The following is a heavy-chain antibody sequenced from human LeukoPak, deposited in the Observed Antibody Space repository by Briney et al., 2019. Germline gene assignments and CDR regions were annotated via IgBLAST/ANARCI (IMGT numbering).Heavy chain of an antibody. V-gene: IGHV4-61*02. D-gene: IGHD2-2*01. CDR2: IYTSGST. CDR3: ARQQLGIVVIDY. Sequence: PSETLSLTCTVSGGSTSSGSYYWSWVRQPAGKGLEWIGRIYTSGSTNYNPSLKSRVTISIDTSKNQFSLRLNSMTAADTAVYYCARQQLGIVVIDYWGQGTLVTVSS. CDR1: GGSTSSGSYY. J-gene: IGHJ4*02.